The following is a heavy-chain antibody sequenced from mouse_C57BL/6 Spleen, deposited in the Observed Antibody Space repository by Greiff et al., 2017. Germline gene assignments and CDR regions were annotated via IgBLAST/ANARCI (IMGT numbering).Heavy chain of an antibody. V-gene: IGHV1-69*01. D-gene: IGHD2-4*01. Sequence: QVQLQQPGAELVMPGASVKLSCKASGYTFTSYWMHWVKQRPGQGLEWIGEIDPSDSYTNYNQKFKGKSTLTVDKSYSTAYMQLSSLTSEDSAVYYCARGNDYYYAMDYWGQGTSVTVSS. J-gene: IGHJ4*01. CDR2: IDPSDSYT. CDR1: GYTFTSYW. CDR3: ARGNDYYYAMDY.